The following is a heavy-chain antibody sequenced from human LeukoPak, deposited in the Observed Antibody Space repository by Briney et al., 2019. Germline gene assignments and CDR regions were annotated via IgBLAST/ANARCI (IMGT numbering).Heavy chain of an antibody. CDR1: DYSISSGYY. V-gene: IGHV4-38-2*01. CDR2: IYHSGTT. CDR3: ARRYGFRFDP. Sequence: SETLSLXCAVSDYSISSGYYWGWIRQPPGKGLEWIGIIYHSGTTYYNPSLKSRVTISVDTSKNQFSLKLSSVTAADTAVYYCARRYGFRFDPWGQGTLVTVSS. D-gene: IGHD3-16*01. J-gene: IGHJ5*02.